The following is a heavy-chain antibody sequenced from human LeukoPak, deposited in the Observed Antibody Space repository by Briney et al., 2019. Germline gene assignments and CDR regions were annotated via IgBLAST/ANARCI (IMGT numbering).Heavy chain of an antibody. Sequence: GGALRLSCEASGFTIGPYAMYWVRQGPGRGLEWVAVIKADGSGTFADSVRGRFTTSRDNSKNSLYLQMNSLTSEDTALYFCATWAFYHNLDVWGHGTTLSVS. V-gene: IGHV3-43*02. D-gene: IGHD2/OR15-2a*01. J-gene: IGHJ6*02. CDR2: IKADGSGT. CDR1: GFTIGPYA. CDR3: ATWAFYHNLDV.